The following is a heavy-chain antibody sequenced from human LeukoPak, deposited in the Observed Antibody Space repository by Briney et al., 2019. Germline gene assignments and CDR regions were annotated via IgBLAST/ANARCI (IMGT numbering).Heavy chain of an antibody. CDR2: INPNSGGT. Sequence: VKVSCKASGYTFTSYYMHWVRQAPGQGLEWMGRINPNSGGTNYAQKFQGRVTMTRDTSISTAYMELSRLRSDDTAVYYCARDESTMVRGVIDYWGQGTLVTVSS. D-gene: IGHD3-10*01. CDR3: ARDESTMVRGVIDY. V-gene: IGHV1-2*06. J-gene: IGHJ4*02. CDR1: GYTFTSYY.